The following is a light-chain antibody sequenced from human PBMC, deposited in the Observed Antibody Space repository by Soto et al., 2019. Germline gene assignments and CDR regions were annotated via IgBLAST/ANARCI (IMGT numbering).Light chain of an antibody. CDR2: DNN. J-gene: IGLJ2*01. Sequence: QSVLTQPPSVSAAPGQTVTISCSGSSSNIGNNNVSWYQQLPGTAPKLLIYDNNKRPSGIPDRFSGSKSGTSATLGITGLQTGDEADYYCGTWDSSLSAVVFGGGTKLTVL. V-gene: IGLV1-51*01. CDR1: SSNIGNNN. CDR3: GTWDSSLSAVV.